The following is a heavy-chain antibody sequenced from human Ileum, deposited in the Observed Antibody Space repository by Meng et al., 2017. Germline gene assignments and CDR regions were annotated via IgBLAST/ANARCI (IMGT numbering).Heavy chain of an antibody. D-gene: IGHD6-19*01. CDR2: INGGTGNT. CDR3: ARVAVTGIGYFQY. CDR1: GYTFTSHY. J-gene: IGHJ1*01. V-gene: IGHV1-3*01. Sequence: QVRFVQAGAEWKKPGASVKVSCKASGYTFTSHYIHWWRQAPGQGLEWMGWINGGTGNTEYSQNFQGRITFTRDTAASTVYMELSSLRSEDTAVFYCARVAVTGIGYFQYWGQGTLVTVSS.